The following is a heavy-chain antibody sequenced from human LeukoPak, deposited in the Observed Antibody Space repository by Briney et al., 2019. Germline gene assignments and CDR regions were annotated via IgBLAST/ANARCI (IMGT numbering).Heavy chain of an antibody. Sequence: ASVKVSCKASGGTFSSCAISWVRQAPGQGLEWMGGIIPIFDTANYAQKFQGRVTITTDESTSTAYMELSSLRSEDTAVYYCARSGAGKGLSYVGAYWGQGTLVTVSS. CDR3: ARSGAGKGLSYVGAY. D-gene: IGHD3-16*01. J-gene: IGHJ4*02. CDR1: GGTFSSCA. CDR2: IIPIFDTA. V-gene: IGHV1-69*05.